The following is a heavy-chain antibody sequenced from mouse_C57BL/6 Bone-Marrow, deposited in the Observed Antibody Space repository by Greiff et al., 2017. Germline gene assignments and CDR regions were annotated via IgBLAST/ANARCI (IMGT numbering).Heavy chain of an antibody. J-gene: IGHJ2*01. CDR2: IYPTSGCT. V-gene: IGHV1-55*01. CDR3: ARSGPLGRSFDY. Sequence: QVHVKQPGAELVKPGASVKMSCKASGYTFTSYWITWVKQRPGQGLEWIGDIYPTSGCTNYNEKFKSKAILTVDTSSNTAYMQLSSLTSEDSAVFYCARSGPLGRSFDYWGQGTTLTVSS. D-gene: IGHD4-1*01. CDR1: GYTFTSYW.